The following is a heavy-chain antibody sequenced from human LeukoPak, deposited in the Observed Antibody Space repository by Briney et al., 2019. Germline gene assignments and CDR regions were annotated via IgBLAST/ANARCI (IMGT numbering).Heavy chain of an antibody. V-gene: IGHV4-39*07. CDR3: ASEGTYYYDSSGYFEFDP. Sequence: SETLSLTCTVSGGSISSSSYYWGWIRQPPGKGLEWIGSIYYSGSTYYNPSLKSRVTISVDTSKNQFSLKLSSVTAADTAVYYCASEGTYYYDSSGYFEFDPWGQGTLVTVSS. CDR1: GGSISSSSYY. CDR2: IYYSGST. D-gene: IGHD3-22*01. J-gene: IGHJ5*02.